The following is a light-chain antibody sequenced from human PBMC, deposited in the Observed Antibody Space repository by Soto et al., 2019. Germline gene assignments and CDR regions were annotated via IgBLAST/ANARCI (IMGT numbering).Light chain of an antibody. Sequence: VLTQSPGTLSLSPGERATLSCRASQSVSSIYLAWYQQKPGQAPRLLIYGASSRATGIPDRFSGSGSGTDSTLTISRLEPEDFAVYYCQQYGSSRWTFGQGTKVDIK. CDR1: QSVSSIY. CDR2: GAS. V-gene: IGKV3-20*01. J-gene: IGKJ1*01. CDR3: QQYGSSRWT.